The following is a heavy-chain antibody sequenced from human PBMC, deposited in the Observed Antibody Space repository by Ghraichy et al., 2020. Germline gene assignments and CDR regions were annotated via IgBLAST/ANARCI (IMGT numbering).Heavy chain of an antibody. V-gene: IGHV4-4*02. CDR2: IYHSGST. J-gene: IGHJ3*02. CDR1: GGSISSSNW. Sequence: SETLSLTCAVSGGSISSSNWWSWVRQPPGKGLEWIGEIYHSGSTNYNPSLKSRVTISVDKSKNQFSLKLSSVTAADTAVYYCARGCVGACSLDDAFDIWGQGTMVTVSS. CDR3: ARGCVGACSLDDAFDI. D-gene: IGHD1-26*01.